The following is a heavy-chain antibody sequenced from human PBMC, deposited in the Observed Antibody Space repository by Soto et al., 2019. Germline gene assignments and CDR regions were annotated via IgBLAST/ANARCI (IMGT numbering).Heavy chain of an antibody. Sequence: QVQLQQWGAGLLKPSETLSLTCAVYGGSLSDYYWNWLRQPPGKGLEWIGEINHRGTTSYNPSLKSRVDISVDTAMTQFSLKLRSVTDADTAIYYCARYQWNPGAFDPWGPGTQVNVSS. CDR1: GGSLSDYY. CDR3: ARYQWNPGAFDP. V-gene: IGHV4-34*01. D-gene: IGHD1-20*01. J-gene: IGHJ5*02. CDR2: INHRGTT.